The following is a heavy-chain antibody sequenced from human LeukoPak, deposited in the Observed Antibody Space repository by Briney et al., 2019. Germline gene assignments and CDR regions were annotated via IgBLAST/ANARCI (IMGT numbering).Heavy chain of an antibody. CDR3: ARRNYYDSSGYYGFDY. D-gene: IGHD3-22*01. CDR2: ISAYNGNT. CDR1: GYTLTSYG. J-gene: IGHJ4*02. V-gene: IGHV1-18*01. Sequence: ASVKVSCKASGYTLTSYGISWVRQAPGQGLQWMGWISAYNGNTNYAQKLQGRVTMTTDTSTSTAYMELRSLRSDDTAVYYCARRNYYDSSGYYGFDYWGQGTLVTVSS.